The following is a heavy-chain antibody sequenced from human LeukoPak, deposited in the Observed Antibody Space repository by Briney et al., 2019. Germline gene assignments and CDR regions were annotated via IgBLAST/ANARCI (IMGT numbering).Heavy chain of an antibody. CDR3: ARLGGAYDSSGYISP. V-gene: IGHV4-30-2*01. Sequence: PSQTLSLTCAVSGGSISSGGYSWSWIRQPPGKCLEWIGYIYHSGSTYYNPSLKSRVTISVDRSKNQFSLKLSSVTAADTAVYYCARLGGAYDSSGYISPWGQGTLVTVSS. CDR2: IYHSGST. CDR1: GGSISSGGYS. D-gene: IGHD3-22*01. J-gene: IGHJ5*02.